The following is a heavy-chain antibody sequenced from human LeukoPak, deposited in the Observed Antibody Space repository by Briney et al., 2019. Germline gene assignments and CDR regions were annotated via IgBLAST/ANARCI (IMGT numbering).Heavy chain of an antibody. J-gene: IGHJ4*02. CDR1: GFTFSNYW. CDR3: ARGGRGNFDY. D-gene: IGHD3-10*01. Sequence: PGGSLRLSCAASGFTFSNYWMTWVRQAPGKGREWVANIKQDGSEKYYVDSVKGRFTISRDNAKNSLYLQMNSLRADDTAVYYCARGGRGNFDYWGQGTLVTVSS. CDR2: IKQDGSEK. V-gene: IGHV3-7*05.